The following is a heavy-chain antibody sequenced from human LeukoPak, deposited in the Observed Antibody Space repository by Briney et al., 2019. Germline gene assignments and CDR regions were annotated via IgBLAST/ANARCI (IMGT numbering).Heavy chain of an antibody. CDR2: ISSSSSYT. V-gene: IGHV3-21*01. Sequence: PGGSLRLSCAASGFTFSSYSMNWVRQAPGKGLEWVSSISSSSSYTYYADSVKGRFTISRDNAKNSLYLQMNSLRAEDTAVYYCARELYGSGANWFDPWGQGTLVTVSS. D-gene: IGHD3-10*01. J-gene: IGHJ5*02. CDR1: GFTFSSYS. CDR3: ARELYGSGANWFDP.